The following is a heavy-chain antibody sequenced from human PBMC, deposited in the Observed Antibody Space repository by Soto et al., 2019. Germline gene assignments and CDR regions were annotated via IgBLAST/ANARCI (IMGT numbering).Heavy chain of an antibody. V-gene: IGHV4-59*01. CDR1: GGSISSYY. Sequence: SETLSLTCTVSGGSISSYYWSWIRQPPGKGLEWIGYIYYSGSTNYNPSLKSRVTISVDTSKNQFSLKLSSVTAADTAVYYCARVETSLSATYCTNGVCYTASWLDPWGQGTLVTVSS. CDR3: ARVETSLSATYCTNGVCYTASWLDP. D-gene: IGHD2-8*01. CDR2: IYYSGST. J-gene: IGHJ5*02.